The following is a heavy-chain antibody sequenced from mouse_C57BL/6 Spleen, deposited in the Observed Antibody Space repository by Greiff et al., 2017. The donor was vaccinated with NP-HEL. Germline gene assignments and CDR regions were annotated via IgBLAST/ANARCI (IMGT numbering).Heavy chain of an antibody. V-gene: IGHV1-81*01. CDR1: GYTFTSYG. Sequence: QVQLKQSGAELARPGASVKLSCKASGYTFTSYGISWVKQRTGQGLEWIGEIYPRSGNTYYNEKFKGKATLTADKSSSTAYMELRSLTSEDSAVYFCARSGDVREDYWGQGTTLTVSS. CDR3: ARSGDVREDY. CDR2: IYPRSGNT. J-gene: IGHJ2*01. D-gene: IGHD3-1*01.